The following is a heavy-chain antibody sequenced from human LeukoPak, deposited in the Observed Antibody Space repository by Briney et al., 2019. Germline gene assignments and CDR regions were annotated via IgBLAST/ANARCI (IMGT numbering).Heavy chain of an antibody. V-gene: IGHV4-4*07. J-gene: IGHJ6*03. CDR3: ARYGNYYYYYMDV. D-gene: IGHD1-26*01. Sequence: SETLSLTCTVSGGSISSYYWSWIRQPAGKGLEWIGRIYTSGCTNCNPSLERRVTMSVDTSKNHFSLRLSSVTAADTAVYYCARYGNYYYYYMDVWGKGTTVTVSS. CDR2: IYTSGCT. CDR1: GGSISSYY.